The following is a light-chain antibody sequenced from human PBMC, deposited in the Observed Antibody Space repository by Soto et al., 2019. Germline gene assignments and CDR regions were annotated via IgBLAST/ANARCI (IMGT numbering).Light chain of an antibody. J-gene: IGKJ5*01. CDR1: QSVSSN. V-gene: IGKV3-15*01. Sequence: EIVMTQSPATLSVSPGERATLSCRASQSVSSNLAWYQQKHGQAPRLLIYGASTRATGIPARFSGSGSETEFSLTISSMQAEDFAVDYCQQYNNWPPSITFGQGIRLEIK. CDR3: QQYNNWPPSIT. CDR2: GAS.